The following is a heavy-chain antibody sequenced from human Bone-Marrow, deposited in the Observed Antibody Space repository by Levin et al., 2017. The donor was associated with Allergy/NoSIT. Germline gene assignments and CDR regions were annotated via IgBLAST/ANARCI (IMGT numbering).Heavy chain of an antibody. CDR2: INHSGST. V-gene: IGHV4-34*01. Sequence: SCAVYGGSFSGYYWSWIRQPPGKGLEWIGEINHSGSTNYNPSLKSRVTISVDTSKNQFSLKLSSVTAADTAVYYCARGGNWNDGWFDPWGQGTLVTVSS. J-gene: IGHJ5*02. D-gene: IGHD1-1*01. CDR3: ARGGNWNDGWFDP. CDR1: GGSFSGYY.